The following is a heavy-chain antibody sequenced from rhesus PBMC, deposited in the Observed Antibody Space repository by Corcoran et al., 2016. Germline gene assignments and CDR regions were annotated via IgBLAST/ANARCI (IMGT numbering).Heavy chain of an antibody. CDR3: AKSPIAAAGLNY. Sequence: EVQLVQSGAEVKRPGESLKISCKTSGYSFTSYWISWVRQMPGKGLEWMGAFDPSYSDTSYNPSFQGQVTISADKSISTAYLQWSRLKASDTATYYCAKSPIAAAGLNYWGQGVLVTVSS. J-gene: IGHJ4*01. CDR1: GYSFTSYW. CDR2: FDPSYSDT. D-gene: IGHD6S26*01. V-gene: IGHV5-20*01.